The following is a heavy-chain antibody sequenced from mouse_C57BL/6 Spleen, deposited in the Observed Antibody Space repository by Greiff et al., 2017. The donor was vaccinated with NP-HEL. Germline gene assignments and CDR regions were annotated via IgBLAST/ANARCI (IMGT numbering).Heavy chain of an antibody. CDR3: ARSGPYFDY. CDR2: IDPSDSYT. CDR1: GYTFTSYW. J-gene: IGHJ2*01. Sequence: QVQLQQPGAELVMPGASVKLSCKASGYTFTSYWMHWVKQRPGQGLEWIGEIDPSDSYTNYNQKFKGKSTLTVDKSSSTAYMQLSSLTSEDSAVYYCARSGPYFDYWGQGTTLTVSS. V-gene: IGHV1-69*01.